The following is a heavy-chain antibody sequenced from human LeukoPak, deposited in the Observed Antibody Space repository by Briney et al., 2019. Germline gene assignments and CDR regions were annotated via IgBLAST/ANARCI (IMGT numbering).Heavy chain of an antibody. CDR2: LLFRGSV. J-gene: IGHJ2*01. Sequence: PSETLSLTCIVSGASISDYFWSWVRQSPGKGLEWIASLLFRGSVHYNPSLKSRVAISVDTSKTQFSLQLTSTTTADTAVYYCAKTERRGYFDLWGRGTLVTVSS. V-gene: IGHV4-4*09. CDR1: GASISDYF. D-gene: IGHD1-14*01. CDR3: AKTERRGYFDL.